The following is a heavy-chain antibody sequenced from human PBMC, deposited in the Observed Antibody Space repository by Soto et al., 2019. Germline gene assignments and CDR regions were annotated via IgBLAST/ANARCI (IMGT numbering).Heavy chain of an antibody. CDR2: MNPNSGNT. CDR3: AREYSSSSDYYYYRMDV. V-gene: IGHV1-8*01. D-gene: IGHD6-6*01. CDR1: GYTFTSYG. J-gene: IGHJ6*02. Sequence: QVQLVQSGAEVKKPGASVKVSCKASGYTFTSYGINWVRQATGQGLEWMGWMNPNSGNTGYAQKFQGRVTMTRNTSISTAYMELSSLRSEDTAVYYCAREYSSSSDYYYYRMDVWGQGTTVTVSS.